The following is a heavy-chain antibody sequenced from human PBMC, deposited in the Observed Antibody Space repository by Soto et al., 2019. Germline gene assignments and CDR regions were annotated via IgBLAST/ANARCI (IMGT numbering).Heavy chain of an antibody. J-gene: IGHJ4*02. V-gene: IGHV4-31*03. CDR2: IYHTGST. CDR3: ARATGTLRSRNCDY. CDR1: GGSISTVGHY. Sequence: SETLFLTCSVSGGSISTVGHYWTWIRQPPGKGLEWIGSIYHTGSTYYSKSLRRRLTMSVGTSKSQFSLRLSSVTAADTAGYYCARATGTLRSRNCDYWGQGSLVIVSS. D-gene: IGHD1-1*01.